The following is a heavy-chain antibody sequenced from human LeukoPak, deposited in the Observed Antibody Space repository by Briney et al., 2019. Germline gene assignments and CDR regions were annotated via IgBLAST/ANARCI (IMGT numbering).Heavy chain of an antibody. CDR3: ARGCSGGSCNGMDV. J-gene: IGHJ6*02. CDR1: GYTFTSYD. D-gene: IGHD2-15*01. V-gene: IGHV1-8*01. CDR2: MNPSGGNT. Sequence: ASVKVSCKASGYTFTSYDINWVRQATGLGLEWMGWMNPSGGNTGYAQKFLGRVTMTRDTSIRTAYMELSNLRSEDTAVYYSARGCSGGSCNGMDVWGQGTTVTVSS.